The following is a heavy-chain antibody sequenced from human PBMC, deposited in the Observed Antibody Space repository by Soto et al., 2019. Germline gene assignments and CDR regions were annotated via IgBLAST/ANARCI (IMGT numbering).Heavy chain of an antibody. CDR3: ARDHLEGCPLDI. V-gene: IGHV1-69*01. CDR2: VTPIFGTA. CDR1: GGTFSSYT. Sequence: QLQLEQSGAEVKKPGSSVKVSCKASGGTFSSYTISWVRQAPGQGLEWMGGVTPIFGTADYAQRFQGRVTITADESTNTAYMELSSLRSEDTAVYYCARDHLEGCPLDIWGQGTMVTVSS. J-gene: IGHJ3*02.